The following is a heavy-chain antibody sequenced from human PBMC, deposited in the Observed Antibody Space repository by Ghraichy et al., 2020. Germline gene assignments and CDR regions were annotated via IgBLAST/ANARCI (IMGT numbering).Heavy chain of an antibody. D-gene: IGHD6-25*01. CDR2: INHIGNA. J-gene: IGHJ6*02. V-gene: IGHV4-34*01. Sequence: SQTLSLTCAVYAESFSGYFWTWIRQPPGKGLEWIGEINHIGNANYNPSPKSRVTISVDTSKNHFSLRLTSVTAADTAVYYCAKGTAAARNGMDVWGQGTTVTVSS. CDR3: AKGTAAARNGMDV. CDR1: AESFSGYF.